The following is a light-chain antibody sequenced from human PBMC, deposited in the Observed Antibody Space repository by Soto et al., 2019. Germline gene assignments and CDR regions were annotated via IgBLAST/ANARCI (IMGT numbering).Light chain of an antibody. J-gene: IGLJ3*02. Sequence: QSALTQPASVSGSPGQSITISCTGTSSDVGGYNYVSWYQQHPAKAPKLMIYEVSNRPSGVSNRFSGSKSGNTASLTISGLQAEDEADYYCSSYTSSTTWVFGEGTKVTVL. CDR3: SSYTSSTTWV. CDR1: SSDVGGYNY. V-gene: IGLV2-14*01. CDR2: EVS.